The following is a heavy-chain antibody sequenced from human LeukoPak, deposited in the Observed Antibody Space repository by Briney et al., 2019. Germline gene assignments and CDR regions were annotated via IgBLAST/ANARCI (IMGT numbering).Heavy chain of an antibody. D-gene: IGHD3-9*01. CDR2: IKQDGSEK. CDR1: GFTLSSYA. Sequence: GGSLRLSCAASGFTLSSYAMSWVRQAPGKGLEWVANIKQDGSEKYYVDSVKGRFTISRDNAKNSLYLQMNSLRAEDTAVYYCARPLYILTGYNPPYELGYWGQGTLVTVSS. V-gene: IGHV3-7*01. CDR3: ARPLYILTGYNPPYELGY. J-gene: IGHJ4*02.